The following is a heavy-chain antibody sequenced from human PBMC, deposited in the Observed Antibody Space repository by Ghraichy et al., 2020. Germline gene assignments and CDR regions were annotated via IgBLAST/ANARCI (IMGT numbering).Heavy chain of an antibody. Sequence: GGSLRLSCAASGFIFSTYTMHWVRQAPGKGLEWVAVISYDGTNDYYADSVQGRFTISRDNSKNTLYLQMNSLRADDTAVYYCARDLVYCSAHTCKDYWGQGTLVPVSS. CDR2: ISYDGTND. CDR1: GFIFSTYT. J-gene: IGHJ4*02. CDR3: ARDLVYCSAHTCKDY. V-gene: IGHV3-30-3*01. D-gene: IGHD2-15*01.